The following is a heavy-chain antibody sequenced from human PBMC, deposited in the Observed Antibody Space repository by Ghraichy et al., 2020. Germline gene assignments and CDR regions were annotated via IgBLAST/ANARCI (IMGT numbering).Heavy chain of an antibody. V-gene: IGHV4-59*01. D-gene: IGHD3/OR15-3a*01. CDR2: IYYSGST. CDR3: ARGLGLDV. J-gene: IGHJ6*02. CDR1: GGSISSYY. Sequence: SETLSLTCTVSGGSISSYYWSWIRQPPGKGLEWIGYIYYSGSTNYNPSLKSRVTISVDTSKNQFSLKLSSVTAADTAVYYCARGLGLDVWGQGTTVTVSS.